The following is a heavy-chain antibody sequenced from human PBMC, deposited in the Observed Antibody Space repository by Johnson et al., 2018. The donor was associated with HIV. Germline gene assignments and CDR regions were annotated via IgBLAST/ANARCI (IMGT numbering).Heavy chain of an antibody. Sequence: QVQLVESGGGLVQPGGSLRVSCAASGFTFRDYHMSWIRQAPGKGVEWLSYISGSGSIIYYADSVKGRVTISRDNAKNSLYLQMNSLRAEDTAVYYCARDFTVVYCGGDCYAFDIWGQGTMVSVSS. V-gene: IGHV3-11*04. CDR1: GFTFRDYH. CDR3: ARDFTVVYCGGDCYAFDI. CDR2: ISGSGSII. J-gene: IGHJ3*02. D-gene: IGHD2-21*02.